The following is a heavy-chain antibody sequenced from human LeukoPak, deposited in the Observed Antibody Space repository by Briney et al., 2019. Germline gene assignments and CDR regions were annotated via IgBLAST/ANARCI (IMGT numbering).Heavy chain of an antibody. CDR1: GFTFSSYA. D-gene: IGHD6-13*01. CDR3: ARLGGGYSSSWIDY. J-gene: IGHJ4*02. CDR2: ISYDGSNK. V-gene: IGHV3-30*04. Sequence: GGSLRLSCAASGFTFSSYAMHWVRQAPGKGLEWVAVISYDGSNKYYADSVKGRFTISRDNSKNTLYLQMNSLRAEDTAVYYCARLGGGYSSSWIDYWGQGTLVTVSS.